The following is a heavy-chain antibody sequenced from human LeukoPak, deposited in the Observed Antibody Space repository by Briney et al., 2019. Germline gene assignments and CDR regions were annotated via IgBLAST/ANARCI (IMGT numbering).Heavy chain of an antibody. CDR1: GGSISSSTYY. J-gene: IGHJ4*02. CDR3: ASGPAAAIPAHY. V-gene: IGHV4-39*07. CDR2: IYHSRST. D-gene: IGHD2-2*01. Sequence: PSETLSLTSIVAGGSISSSTYYWGCTRQPPGKGREWIGEIYHSRSTNYNPSLKSRVTISVDKSKNQFSLKLSSVTAADTAVYYCASGPAAAIPAHYWGQGTLVTVSS.